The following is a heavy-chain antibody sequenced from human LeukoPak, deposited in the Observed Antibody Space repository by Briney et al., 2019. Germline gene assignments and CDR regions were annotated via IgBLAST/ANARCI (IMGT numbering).Heavy chain of an antibody. CDR3: AKVTQQYQLLFSFDY. CDR1: GFTVSNNH. V-gene: IGHV3-23*01. Sequence: PGGSLRLSCAASGFTVSNNHMSWVRQASGKGLEWVSAISGSGGSTYYADSVKGRFTISRDNSKNTLYLQMNSLRAEDTAVYYCAKVTQQYQLLFSFDYWGQGTLVTVSS. D-gene: IGHD2-2*01. CDR2: ISGSGGST. J-gene: IGHJ4*02.